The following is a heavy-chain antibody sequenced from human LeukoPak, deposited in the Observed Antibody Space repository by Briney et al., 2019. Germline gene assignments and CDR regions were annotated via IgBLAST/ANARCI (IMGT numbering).Heavy chain of an antibody. J-gene: IGHJ4*02. CDR1: GFTFSRYW. Sequence: GGSLRLSCAASGFTFSRYWMSWVRQAPGKGLEWVANIKQDGNEKHYVDSVKGRFAISRDNAKNSLYLQVDSLRAEDTALYFCVRGCGRSSCPYYFDYWGQGTLVTVSS. D-gene: IGHD2-2*01. CDR2: IKQDGNEK. CDR3: VRGCGRSSCPYYFDY. V-gene: IGHV3-7*03.